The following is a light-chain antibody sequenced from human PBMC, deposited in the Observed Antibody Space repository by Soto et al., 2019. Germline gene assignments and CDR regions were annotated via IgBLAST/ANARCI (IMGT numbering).Light chain of an antibody. V-gene: IGKV3-20*01. J-gene: IGKJ2*01. CDR1: QSVSSNY. CDR3: QQYDSSPYT. Sequence: EIVLTQSPGTLSLSPGERATLSCRASQSVSSNYLAWFQQKPGQAPRLLIYGASSRATGIPDRFSGSGSGTDFTLTISRLEPEDFAVYYCQQYDSSPYTLGQGTKVDIK. CDR2: GAS.